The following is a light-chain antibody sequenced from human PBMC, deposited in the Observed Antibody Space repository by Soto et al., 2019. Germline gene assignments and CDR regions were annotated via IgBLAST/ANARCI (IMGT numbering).Light chain of an antibody. V-gene: IGKV3D-15*01. Sequence: DIVMTQSPATLSESPGARVTLSCRASQYISSNLAWYQQKPGQPPRLLIYDATSRATGIPSRFSGSGSGTDITLTIVSLQSEDFAVYFWQQYHDWPPLTFGGGTKVEIK. CDR3: QQYHDWPPLT. CDR2: DAT. CDR1: QYISSN. J-gene: IGKJ4*01.